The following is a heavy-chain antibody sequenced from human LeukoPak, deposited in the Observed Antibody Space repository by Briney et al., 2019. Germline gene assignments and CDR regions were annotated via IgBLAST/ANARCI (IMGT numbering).Heavy chain of an antibody. CDR2: IWYDGSHQ. CDR1: GFPFSGSG. CDR3: AKDKDTPATAQPQRGYFES. Sequence: GGSLRLSCAASGFPFSGSGMHGVRQAPGKGLEWVAVIWYDGSHQYYADSVKGRFTISRDNSKNTLDLQMNSLGVEDTAVYFCAKDKDTPATAQPQRGYFESWGQGTLVTVSS. D-gene: IGHD2-15*01. V-gene: IGHV3-33*06. J-gene: IGHJ4*02.